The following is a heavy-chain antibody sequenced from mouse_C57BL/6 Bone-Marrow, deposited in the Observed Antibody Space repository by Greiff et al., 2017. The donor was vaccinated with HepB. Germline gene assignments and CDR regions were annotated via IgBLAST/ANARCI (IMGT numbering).Heavy chain of an antibody. D-gene: IGHD1-1*01. V-gene: IGHV6-3*01. J-gene: IGHJ1*03. CDR2: IRLKSDNYAT. Sequence: EVKVEESGGGLVQPGGSMKLSCVASGFTFSNYWMNWVRQSPEKGLEWVAQIRLKSDNYATHYAESVKGRFTISRDDSKSSVYLQMNNLRAEDTGIYYCTGGLYYYGSNWYFDVWGTGTTVTVSS. CDR1: GFTFSNYW. CDR3: TGGLYYYGSNWYFDV.